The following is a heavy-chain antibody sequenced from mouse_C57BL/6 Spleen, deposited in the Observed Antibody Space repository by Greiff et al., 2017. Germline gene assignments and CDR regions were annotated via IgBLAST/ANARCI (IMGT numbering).Heavy chain of an antibody. D-gene: IGHD1-1*01. CDR1: GFTFSDYG. CDR2: ISSGSSTI. J-gene: IGHJ4*01. Sequence: DVKLVESGGGLVKPGGSLKLSCAASGFTFSDYGMHWVRQAPEKGLEWVAYISSGSSTIYYADTVKGRFTISRDNTKNTLFLQMTSLRYEDAAQYCCARRDTVVALDYAMDYWGKGASVTVSS. V-gene: IGHV5-17*01. CDR3: ARRDTVVALDYAMDY.